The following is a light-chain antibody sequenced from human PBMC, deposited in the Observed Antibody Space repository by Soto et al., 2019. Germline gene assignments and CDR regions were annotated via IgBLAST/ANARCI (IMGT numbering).Light chain of an antibody. J-gene: IGKJ3*01. CDR2: DAS. V-gene: IGKV3-11*01. CDR3: QKRSNWPPFT. CDR1: QSVSSY. Sequence: EIVLTQSPATLSLSPGERATLSCMASQSVSSYLACYQQKPGQAPRLLIYDASNRATGIPAMFSGSGSGTDFTLALSSIEPEDFAVYYCQKRSNWPPFTFGPGTKVYSK.